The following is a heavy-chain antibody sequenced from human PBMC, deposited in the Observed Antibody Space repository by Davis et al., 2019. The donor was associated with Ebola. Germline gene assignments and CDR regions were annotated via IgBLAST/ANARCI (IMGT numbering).Heavy chain of an antibody. Sequence: GGSLGLSCAASGFTFSNAWMSWVRQAPGKGLEWVGRIKSKTDGGTTDYAAPVKGRFTISRDDSKNTLYLQMNRLKTEDTAVYYCTTDPGRGELLWFGELLDRNYWGQGTLVTVSS. CDR2: IKSKTDGGTT. V-gene: IGHV3-15*01. J-gene: IGHJ4*02. CDR3: TTDPGRGELLWFGELLDRNY. CDR1: GFTFSNAW. D-gene: IGHD3-10*01.